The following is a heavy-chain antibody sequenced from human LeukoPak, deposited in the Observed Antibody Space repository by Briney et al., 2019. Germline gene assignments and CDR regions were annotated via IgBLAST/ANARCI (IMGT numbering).Heavy chain of an antibody. V-gene: IGHV1-46*01. Sequence: ASVKVSCKASGYTFSRYYLYWVRQAPGQGLEWMGIINASGGSTTYAQKFQGRVIMTSDTSTSTVYMELNSLRSEDTAFYYCARVHDYGDLRYLDYWGQGTLVIVSS. CDR2: INASGGST. CDR1: GYTFSRYY. J-gene: IGHJ4*02. CDR3: ARVHDYGDLRYLDY. D-gene: IGHD4-17*01.